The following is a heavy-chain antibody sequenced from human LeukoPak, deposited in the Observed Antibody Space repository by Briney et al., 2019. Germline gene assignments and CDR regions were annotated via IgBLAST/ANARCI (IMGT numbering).Heavy chain of an antibody. CDR1: GYSISSGYY. CDR2: IYHSGST. CDR3: ARVKSITMVRGVSQYFQH. J-gene: IGHJ1*01. V-gene: IGHV4-38-2*02. D-gene: IGHD3-10*01. Sequence: NPSETLSLTCTVSGYSISSGYYWGWIRQPPGKGLEWIGSIYHSGSTYYNPSLKSRVTISVDTSKNQFSLKLSSVTAADTAVYYCARVKSITMVRGVSQYFQHWGQGTLVTVSS.